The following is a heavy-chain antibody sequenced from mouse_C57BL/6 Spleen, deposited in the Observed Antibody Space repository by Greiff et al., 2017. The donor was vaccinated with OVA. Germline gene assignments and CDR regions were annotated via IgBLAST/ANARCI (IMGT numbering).Heavy chain of an antibody. V-gene: IGHV1-63*01. CDR2: IYPGGGYT. Sequence: QVQLKQSGAELVRPGTSVKMSCKASGYTFTNYWIGWAKQRPGHGLEWIGDIYPGGGYTNYNEKFKGKATLTADKSSSTAYMQFSSLTSEDSAIYYCARRSEDYAMDYWGQGTSVTVSS. CDR3: ARRSEDYAMDY. J-gene: IGHJ4*01. CDR1: GYTFTNYW.